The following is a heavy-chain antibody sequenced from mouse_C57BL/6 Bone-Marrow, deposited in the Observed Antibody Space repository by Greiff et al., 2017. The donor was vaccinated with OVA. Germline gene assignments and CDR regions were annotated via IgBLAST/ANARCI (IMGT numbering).Heavy chain of an antibody. Sequence: QVQLQQSGPELVKPGASVKISCKASGYTFTDYYINWVKQRPGQGLEWIGWIFPGSGSTYYNEKFKGKATLTVDKSSSTAYMLRSSLTSEDSAVYFCARGDPYYFDYWGQGTTLTVSS. CDR2: IFPGSGST. D-gene: IGHD3-3*01. J-gene: IGHJ2*01. V-gene: IGHV1-75*01. CDR1: GYTFTDYY. CDR3: ARGDPYYFDY.